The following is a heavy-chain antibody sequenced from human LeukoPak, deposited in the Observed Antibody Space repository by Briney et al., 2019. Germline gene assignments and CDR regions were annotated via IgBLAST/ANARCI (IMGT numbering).Heavy chain of an antibody. CDR3: ARAYYDYVWGSYPPYYFDY. Sequence: SETLSLTCTVSGGSVSSGSYYWSWIWQPPGKGLEWIGYIYYSGSTNYNPSLKSRVTISVDTSKNQFSLKLSSVTAADTAVYYCARAYYDYVWGSYPPYYFDYWGQGTLVTVSS. J-gene: IGHJ4*02. CDR1: GGSVSSGSYY. CDR2: IYYSGST. V-gene: IGHV4-61*01. D-gene: IGHD3-16*01.